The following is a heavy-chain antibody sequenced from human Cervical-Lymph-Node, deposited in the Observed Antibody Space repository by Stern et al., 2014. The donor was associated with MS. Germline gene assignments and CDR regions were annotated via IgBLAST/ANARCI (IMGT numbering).Heavy chain of an antibody. D-gene: IGHD5-24*01. CDR2: IHNSGTT. CDR3: SRDADGYSLVFGY. V-gene: IGHV4-30-4*01. Sequence: VQLVESGPGLVKPSQTLSLTCAVTGGSISIAEYYWSWIRQSPGKGLEWIGYIHNSGTTYYNPSLKSRVTISVDTSKNQFSLKLRSMTAADTAVYYCSRDADGYSLVFGYWGRGTLVTVSS. CDR1: GGSISIAEYY. J-gene: IGHJ4*02.